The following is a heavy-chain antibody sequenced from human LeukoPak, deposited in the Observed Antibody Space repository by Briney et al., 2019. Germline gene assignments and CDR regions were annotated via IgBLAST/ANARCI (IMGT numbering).Heavy chain of an antibody. Sequence: ASVKVSCKASGYTFTGYYMHWVRQAPGQGLEWMGWISAYNGNTNYAQKLQGRVTMTTDTSTSTAYMELRSLRSDDTAVYYCARGPIVVVVAATNYFDYWGQGTLVTVSS. CDR3: ARGPIVVVVAATNYFDY. CDR2: ISAYNGNT. CDR1: GYTFTGYY. J-gene: IGHJ4*02. V-gene: IGHV1-18*04. D-gene: IGHD2-15*01.